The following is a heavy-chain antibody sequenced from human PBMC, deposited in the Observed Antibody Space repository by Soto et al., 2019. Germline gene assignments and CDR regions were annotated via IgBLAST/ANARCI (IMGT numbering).Heavy chain of an antibody. Sequence: EVQLVESGGGLVKPGGSLRLSCAASGFTFSSYSMNWVRQAPGKGLEWVSSISNSSSYIYYADSVKGRFTISRDNAKNSLYLQMNSLRAEDTAVYYCARDQGGYYESVAFDIWGQGTMVTVSS. J-gene: IGHJ3*02. CDR1: GFTFSSYS. D-gene: IGHD3-22*01. CDR3: ARDQGGYYESVAFDI. CDR2: ISNSSSYI. V-gene: IGHV3-21*01.